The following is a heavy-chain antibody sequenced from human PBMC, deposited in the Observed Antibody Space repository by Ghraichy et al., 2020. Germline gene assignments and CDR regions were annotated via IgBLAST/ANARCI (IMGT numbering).Heavy chain of an antibody. D-gene: IGHD3-22*01. J-gene: IGHJ4*02. V-gene: IGHV4-59*01. Sequence: SQTLSLTCTVSGGSISSYYWSWIRQPPGKGLEWIGYIYYSGSTNYNPSLKSRVTISVDTSKNQFSLKLSSVTAADTAVYYCARDPAYDSSYWGQGTLVTVSS. CDR1: GGSISSYY. CDR3: ARDPAYDSSY. CDR2: IYYSGST.